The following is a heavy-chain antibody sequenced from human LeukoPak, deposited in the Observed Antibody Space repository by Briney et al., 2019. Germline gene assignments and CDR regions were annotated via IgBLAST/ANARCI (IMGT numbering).Heavy chain of an antibody. CDR2: IYSGGST. D-gene: IGHD3-10*01. Sequence: GGSLRLSCAASGFTVSSNYMSWVRQAPGKGLEWVSVIYSGGSTYYADSVKGRFTISRDNSKNTLYLQMNSLRAEDTAVYYCARDGAGLYMVRGEIDYFDYWGQGTLVTVSS. V-gene: IGHV3-53*01. CDR3: ARDGAGLYMVRGEIDYFDY. J-gene: IGHJ4*02. CDR1: GFTVSSNY.